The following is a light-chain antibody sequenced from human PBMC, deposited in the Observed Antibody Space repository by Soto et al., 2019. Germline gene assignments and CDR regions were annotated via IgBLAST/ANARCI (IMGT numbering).Light chain of an antibody. CDR2: KAS. CDR3: LQDYGDSWT. CDR1: QTISSW. Sequence: DIQMTQSPSTLSGSVGDRVTITCRASQTISSWLAWYQQKPGKAPKLLIYKASTLKSGVPSRFSGSRSGTEFTLTISSLQPEDFASYYCLQDYGDSWTFGQGTKVEIE. V-gene: IGKV1-5*03. J-gene: IGKJ1*01.